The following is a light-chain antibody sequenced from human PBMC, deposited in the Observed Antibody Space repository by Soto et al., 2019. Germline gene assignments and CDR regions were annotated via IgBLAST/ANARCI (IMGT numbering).Light chain of an antibody. CDR1: SSDVGGYKY. J-gene: IGLJ1*01. V-gene: IGLV2-8*01. CDR2: EVN. CDR3: SSYACINNLGV. Sequence: QSALTQPPSASESPGQSVTISCTGTSSDVGGYKYVSWYQQHPGKAPKLMIFEVNKRPSGVPDRFSGSKSGNTASLTVSGLQAEDEADYYCSSYACINNLGVFGTGTKLTVL.